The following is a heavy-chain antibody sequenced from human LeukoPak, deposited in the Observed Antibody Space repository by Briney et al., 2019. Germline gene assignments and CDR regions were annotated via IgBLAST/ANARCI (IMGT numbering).Heavy chain of an antibody. Sequence: GGSLRLSCAASGFTFSSYAMHWVRQAPGKGLEYVSAISSNGGSTYYANSVKGRFTISRDNSKNTLYLQMGSLRAEDMAVYYCARSQVYGGNPGGYWGQGTLVTVSS. CDR3: ARSQVYGGNPGGY. D-gene: IGHD4-23*01. V-gene: IGHV3-64*01. CDR2: ISSNGGST. CDR1: GFTFSSYA. J-gene: IGHJ4*02.